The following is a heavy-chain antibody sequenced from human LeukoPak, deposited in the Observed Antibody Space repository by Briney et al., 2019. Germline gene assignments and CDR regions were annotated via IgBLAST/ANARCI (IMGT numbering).Heavy chain of an antibody. CDR1: GFTFSSYS. CDR3: ASIASDYYDTSGPAGGFDY. Sequence: PRGSLRLSCAASGFTFSSYSMNWVRQAPGKGLEWVSYISSSSSTIYYADSVKGRFTISRDNAKNSLYLQMNSLRAEDAAVYYCASIASDYYDTSGPAGGFDYWGQGTLVTVSS. D-gene: IGHD3-22*01. V-gene: IGHV3-48*01. J-gene: IGHJ4*02. CDR2: ISSSSSTI.